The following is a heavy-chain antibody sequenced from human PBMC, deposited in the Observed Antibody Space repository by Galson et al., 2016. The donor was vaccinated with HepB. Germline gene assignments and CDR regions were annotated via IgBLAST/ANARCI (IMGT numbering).Heavy chain of an antibody. J-gene: IGHJ4*02. D-gene: IGHD6-13*01. V-gene: IGHV3-20*04. CDR1: GFFFDDYG. Sequence: SLRLSCAASGFFFDDYGMSWVRQAPGKGLEWVSGLNWSGGSTGYADSVKGRFTISRDNAKNSLYLQMNSLRAEDTALYYCARSGSGSSWYINYFDYWGQGTLVTVSS. CDR3: ARSGSGSSWYINYFDY. CDR2: LNWSGGST.